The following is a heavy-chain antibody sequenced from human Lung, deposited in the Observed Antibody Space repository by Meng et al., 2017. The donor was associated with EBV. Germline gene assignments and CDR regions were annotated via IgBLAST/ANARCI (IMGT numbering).Heavy chain of an antibody. V-gene: IGHV1-18*01. CDR1: GYTFTSYG. CDR2: ISGYNGNT. Sequence: QGRLVQSGGEGKKPGASVKVSCKAPGYTFTSYGISWVRQAPGQGLEWMGWISGYNGNTNYAQKLQGRVTMTTDTSTSTAYMELRSLRSDDTAVYYCAREADGATFDYWGQGTPVTVSS. D-gene: IGHD1-26*01. J-gene: IGHJ4*02. CDR3: AREADGATFDY.